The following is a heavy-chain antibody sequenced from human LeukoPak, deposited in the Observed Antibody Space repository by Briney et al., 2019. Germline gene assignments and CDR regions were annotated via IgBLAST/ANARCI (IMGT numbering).Heavy chain of an antibody. CDR3: ARGPMVRGVEAPFHYYYYGMDV. CDR2: IYSGGST. Sequence: GGSLRLSCAASGFTVSSNYMSWVRQAPGKGLEWVSVIYSGGSTYYADSVKGRLTISRHNSTNTLYLQMNSLRAEDTAVYYCARGPMVRGVEAPFHYYYYGMDVWGQGTTVTVSS. J-gene: IGHJ6*02. D-gene: IGHD3-10*01. CDR1: GFTVSSNY. V-gene: IGHV3-53*04.